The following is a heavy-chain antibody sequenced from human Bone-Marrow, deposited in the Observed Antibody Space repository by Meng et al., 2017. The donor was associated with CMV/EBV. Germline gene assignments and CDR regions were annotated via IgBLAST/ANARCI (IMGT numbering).Heavy chain of an antibody. J-gene: IGHJ4*02. D-gene: IGHD4-23*01. CDR1: GGSVSSGSYY. CDR3: ARHGGDGGNSCSFDF. Sequence: SETLSLTCTVSGGSVSSGSYYWSWIRQPPGKGLEWIGSIHNSANTFRNPSLGSRITMSIDTSKNHFSLKLSSVTVADTAVYYCARHGGDGGNSCSFDFWGQGTLVTVSS. CDR2: IHNSANT. V-gene: IGHV4-39*01.